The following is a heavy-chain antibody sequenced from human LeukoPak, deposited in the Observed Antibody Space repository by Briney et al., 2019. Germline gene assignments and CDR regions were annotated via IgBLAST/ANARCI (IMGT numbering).Heavy chain of an antibody. CDR2: ISDIGSI. V-gene: IGHV4-59*08. CDR1: GGSISSYY. D-gene: IGHD2/OR15-2a*01. CDR3: AGHHPRNTVDF. J-gene: IGHJ4*02. Sequence: SETLSLTCTVAGGSISSYYWSWIRQAPGKGLEWIAYISDIGSINYNPSLKSRVTISLDTSKNQFSLKLSSVTAADTAVYYCAGHHPRNTVDFWGQGTLVTVSS.